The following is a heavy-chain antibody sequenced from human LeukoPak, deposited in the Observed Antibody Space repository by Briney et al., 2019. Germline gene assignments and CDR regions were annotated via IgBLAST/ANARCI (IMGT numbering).Heavy chain of an antibody. V-gene: IGHV1-69*06. Sequence: GASVKVSCKASGGTFSSYAISWVRQAPGQGLEWMGGIIPIFGTANYAQKFQGRVTITADKSTSTAYMELSSLRSEDTAVYYCARVSEPGSGLLDYWGQGTLVTVSS. J-gene: IGHJ4*02. CDR2: IIPIFGTA. CDR3: ARVSEPGSGLLDY. D-gene: IGHD1-14*01. CDR1: GGTFSSYA.